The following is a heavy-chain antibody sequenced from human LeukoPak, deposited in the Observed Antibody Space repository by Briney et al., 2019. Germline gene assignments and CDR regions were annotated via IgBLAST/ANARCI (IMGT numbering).Heavy chain of an antibody. V-gene: IGHV2-5*02. CDR1: GFSLSTSGVG. CDR2: IYWDGDK. CDR3: AHRRRSSGSGNWFDP. Sequence: SGPTLVNPTQTLTPTCTFSGFSLSTSGVGVGWIRQPPGKALEWLALIYWDGDKRYSPSLESSLTITKDTSKNQVVLTMTNMDPVDTATYYCAHRRRSSGSGNWFDPWGQGTLVTVSS. J-gene: IGHJ5*02. D-gene: IGHD3-10*01.